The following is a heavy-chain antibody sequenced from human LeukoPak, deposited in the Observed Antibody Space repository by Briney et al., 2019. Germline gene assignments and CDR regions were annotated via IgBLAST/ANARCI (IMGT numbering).Heavy chain of an antibody. Sequence: PGGSLRLSCAASGFTFSTYVMNWFRQAPGKGLEWVSTISVGAEYIFYADSVKGRFTISRDDSNNALYLQMHSLRAEDTALYHCASGPPFLKYFEYWGQGTLVTVSS. CDR3: ASGPPFLKYFEY. CDR2: ISVGAEYI. D-gene: IGHD3-3*01. V-gene: IGHV3-23*01. J-gene: IGHJ4*02. CDR1: GFTFSTYV.